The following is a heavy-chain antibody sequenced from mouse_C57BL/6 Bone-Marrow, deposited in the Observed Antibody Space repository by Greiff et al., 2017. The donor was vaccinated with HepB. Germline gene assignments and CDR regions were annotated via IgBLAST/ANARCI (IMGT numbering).Heavy chain of an antibody. Sequence: EVKLVESGGGLVQPGGSLKLSCAASGFTFSDYGMAWVRQAPRKGPEWVAFISNLAYSIYYADTVTGRFTISRENAKNTLYLEMSSLRSEDTAMYYCAREVYYSNYGYFDVWGTGTTVTVSS. J-gene: IGHJ1*03. CDR3: AREVYYSNYGYFDV. D-gene: IGHD2-5*01. CDR1: GFTFSDYG. CDR2: ISNLAYSI. V-gene: IGHV5-15*01.